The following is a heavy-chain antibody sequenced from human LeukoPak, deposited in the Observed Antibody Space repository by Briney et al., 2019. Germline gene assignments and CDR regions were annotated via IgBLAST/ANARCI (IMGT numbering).Heavy chain of an antibody. CDR3: AGALRHGTDWFEP. J-gene: IGHJ5*02. V-gene: IGHV3-48*01. Sequence: GGSLRLSCAASGFTFSSYSMNWVRQAPGKGLEWVSWISGSSHRLYYADSVKGRFTISRDNAKYSLYLQMNNLRADDTAVYYCAGALRHGTDWFEPWGQGNLVNVSS. D-gene: IGHD1-14*01. CDR2: ISGSSHRL. CDR1: GFTFSSYS.